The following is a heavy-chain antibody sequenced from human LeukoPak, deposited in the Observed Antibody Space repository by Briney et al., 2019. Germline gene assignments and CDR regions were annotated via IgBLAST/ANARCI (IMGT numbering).Heavy chain of an antibody. CDR1: GFIFSSYA. V-gene: IGHV3-30*04. J-gene: IGHJ6*02. D-gene: IGHD2-21*01. CDR3: ARCGGTCSLPSTSAMDV. CDR2: ISSDGRHI. Sequence: GRSLRLSCAASGFIFSSYAVHWVRQAPGKGLEWVAVISSDGRHIFYADSVKGRFTISRDNSKNTLYLQMNGLRAEDTALYLCARCGGTCSLPSTSAMDVWGQGTTVTVS.